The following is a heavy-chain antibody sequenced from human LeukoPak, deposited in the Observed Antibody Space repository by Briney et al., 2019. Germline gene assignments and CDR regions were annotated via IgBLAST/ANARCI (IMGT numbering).Heavy chain of an antibody. CDR1: GGTFSSYA. CDR2: IIPIFGTA. D-gene: IGHD6-19*01. J-gene: IGHJ4*02. CDR3: ARYSSGWYYFDY. V-gene: IGHV1-69*06. Sequence: SVKVSCKASGGTFSSYAISWVRQAPGQGLEWMGGIIPIFGTANYAQKSQGRVTITADKSTSTAYMELSSPRSEDTAVYYCARYSSGWYYFDYWGQGTLVTVSS.